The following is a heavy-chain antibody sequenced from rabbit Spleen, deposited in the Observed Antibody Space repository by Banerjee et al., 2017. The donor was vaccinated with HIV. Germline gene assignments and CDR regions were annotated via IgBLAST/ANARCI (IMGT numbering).Heavy chain of an antibody. CDR3: ARETSSGWGIVSFYFTL. D-gene: IGHD4-1*01. J-gene: IGHJ4*01. V-gene: IGHV1S40*01. CDR1: GVSFSGNSY. Sequence: QSLEESGGDLVKPGASLTLTCIASGVSFSGNSYMCWVRQAPGKGLEWIACIDTGSSGFTYFASWAKGRFTISKTSSTTVTLQMTSLTAAETATYFCARETSSGWGIVSFYFTLWGQGTLVTVS. CDR2: IDTGSSGFT.